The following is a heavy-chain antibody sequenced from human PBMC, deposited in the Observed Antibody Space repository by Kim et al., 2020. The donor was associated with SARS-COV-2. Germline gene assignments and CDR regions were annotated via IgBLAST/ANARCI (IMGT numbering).Heavy chain of an antibody. D-gene: IGHD3-3*01. J-gene: IGHJ3*02. CDR3: AKDFWSGYLWAFDI. Sequence: DSVKGRFTLSGDNSKNALYLQMNSLRAEDTAVYYCAKDFWSGYLWAFDIWGQGTMVTVSS. V-gene: IGHV3-23*01.